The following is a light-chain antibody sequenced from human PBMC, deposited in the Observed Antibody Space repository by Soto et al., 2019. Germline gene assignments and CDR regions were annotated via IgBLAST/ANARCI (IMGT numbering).Light chain of an antibody. V-gene: IGKV1-5*01. CDR3: QQYNTPFT. J-gene: IGKJ4*01. CDR2: DAS. CDR1: QNIGSR. Sequence: DIQMTQSPSTLSASVGDRVAITCRASQNIGSRLAWYQQKPDEAPKLLIYDASSLESGVPLRFGGSGSGTDFTLIISSLQPDDFATYYCQQYNTPFTFGGGTKVEIK.